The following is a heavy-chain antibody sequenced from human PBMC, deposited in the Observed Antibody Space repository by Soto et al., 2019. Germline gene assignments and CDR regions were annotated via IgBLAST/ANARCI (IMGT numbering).Heavy chain of an antibody. V-gene: IGHV4-34*01. D-gene: IGHD2-2*01. CDR3: ARRRGRAVVVPAARGYYGMDV. J-gene: IGHJ6*02. CDR2: INHSGST. CDR1: GGSFSGYY. Sequence: PETLSLTCAVYGGSFSGYYWSWIRQPPGKGLEWIGEINHSGSTNYNPSLKSRVTISVDTSKNQFSLKLSSVTAADTAVYYCARRRGRAVVVPAARGYYGMDVWGQGTTVTVSS.